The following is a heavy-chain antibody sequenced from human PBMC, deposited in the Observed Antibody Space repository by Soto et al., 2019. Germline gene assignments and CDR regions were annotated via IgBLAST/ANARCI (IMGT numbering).Heavy chain of an antibody. CDR2: INSDGSST. J-gene: IGHJ6*02. CDR3: ARPNTAMAYYYYYYGMDV. CDR1: GFTFSSYW. V-gene: IGHV3-74*01. Sequence: HPGGSLRLSCAASGFTFSSYWMHWVRQAPGKGLVWVSRINSDGSSTSYADSVKGRFTISRDNSKNTLYLQMNSLRAEDTGVYYCARPNTAMAYYYYYYGMDVWGQGTTVTVSS. D-gene: IGHD5-18*01.